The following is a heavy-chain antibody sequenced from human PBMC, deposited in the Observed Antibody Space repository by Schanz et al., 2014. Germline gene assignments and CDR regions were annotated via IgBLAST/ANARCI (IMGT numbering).Heavy chain of an antibody. J-gene: IGHJ3*01. CDR2: MYINSGST. D-gene: IGHD2-21*01. Sequence: EMQLVESGGGLIQPGGSLRLSCAASGFTVTSYYMSWVRQAPGKGLEWISSMYINSGSTQYADSVKGRFFISRDSSKNTLFLQMNSLRADDTAIYFCARDEGRDGYNLAFDVWGQGTLVTVSS. V-gene: IGHV3-53*01. CDR1: GFTVTSYY. CDR3: ARDEGRDGYNLAFDV.